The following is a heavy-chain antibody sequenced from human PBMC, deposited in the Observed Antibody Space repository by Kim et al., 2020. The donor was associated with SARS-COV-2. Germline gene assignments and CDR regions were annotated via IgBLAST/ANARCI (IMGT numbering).Heavy chain of an antibody. J-gene: IGHJ4*02. D-gene: IGHD2-15*01. CDR2: MSFDGFSK. CDR3: ATEGGTSGRCGYFDS. CDR1: GSYI. V-gene: IGHV3-30-3*01. Sequence: GGSLRLSCVTSGSYIIHWVRQAPGKGLEWVAAMSFDGFSKYFVDSVKGRFNISRDDSKNTVYLELNSLRDEDSAVYYCATEGGTSGRCGYFDSWGQGTLVTVSS.